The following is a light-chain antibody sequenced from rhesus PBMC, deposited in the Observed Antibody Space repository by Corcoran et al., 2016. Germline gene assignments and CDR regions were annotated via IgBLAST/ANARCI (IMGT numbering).Light chain of an antibody. CDR3: QQGYSAPLP. Sequence: DIQMSQSPSSLSASLGDKVTITCRPSQDISNALVWYQQKPWKAPKILSYAASHLESGVPSRFSGSRSVTEFTFTISSLQPEDFATYYCQQGYSAPLPFGGGTKVDLK. CDR1: QDISNA. CDR2: AAS. V-gene: IGKV1-33*01. J-gene: IGKJ4*01.